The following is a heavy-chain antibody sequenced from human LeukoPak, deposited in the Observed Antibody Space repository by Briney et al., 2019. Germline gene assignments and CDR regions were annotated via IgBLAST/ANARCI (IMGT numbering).Heavy chain of an antibody. J-gene: IGHJ4*02. D-gene: IGHD1/OR15-1a*01. Sequence: SETLSLTCTVFGYSISSGYYWGWIRQPPGKGLEWIGSLYHSGSTYYNPSLKSRLTISVDTSKNQFSLKVSSVTAADTAVYYCARGLNNQGPFEYWGQGTLVTVSS. V-gene: IGHV4-38-2*02. CDR1: GYSISSGYY. CDR2: LYHSGST. CDR3: ARGLNNQGPFEY.